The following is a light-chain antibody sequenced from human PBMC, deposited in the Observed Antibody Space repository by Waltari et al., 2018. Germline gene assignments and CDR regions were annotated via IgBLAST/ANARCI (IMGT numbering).Light chain of an antibody. CDR2: VNSDGSH. J-gene: IGLJ3*02. V-gene: IGLV4-69*01. Sequence: QLVLTQSPSASASLGASVKLTCTLSSGHSSNVIAWLQQQPEKGPRYLMKVNSDGSHSKGDEIPDRFSCSSSGAERYLTISSLQSEDEADYDCQTGGHGTWVFGGGTKLTVL. CDR3: QTGGHGTWV. CDR1: SGHSSNV.